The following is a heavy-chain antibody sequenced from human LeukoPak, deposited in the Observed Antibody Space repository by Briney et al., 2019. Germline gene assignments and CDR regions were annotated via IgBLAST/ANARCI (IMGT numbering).Heavy chain of an antibody. CDR1: GYTFTSYY. J-gene: IGHJ4*02. CDR3: ATGGIYDFWSGYYDY. Sequence: GASVKVSCKASGYTFTSYYMHWVRQAPGQGLEWMGIINPSGGSTSYAQKFQGRVTMTRDMSTSTVYMELSSLRSEDTAVYYCATGGIYDFWSGYYDYWGQGTLVTVSS. CDR2: INPSGGST. D-gene: IGHD3-3*01. V-gene: IGHV1-46*01.